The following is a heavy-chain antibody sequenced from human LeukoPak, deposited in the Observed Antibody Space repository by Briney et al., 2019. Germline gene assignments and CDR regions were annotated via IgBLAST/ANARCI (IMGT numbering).Heavy chain of an antibody. D-gene: IGHD2-15*01. J-gene: IGHJ5*02. CDR1: GFTFSSYG. V-gene: IGHV3-30*02. CDR3: AKGGRTEEIPFDP. Sequence: PGGSLRLSCAASGFTFSSYGMHWVRQAPGKGLEWVAFIRYDGSNKYYADSVKGRFTISRDNSKNTLYLQMNSLRAEDTAVYYCAKGGRTEEIPFDPWGQGTLVTVSS. CDR2: IRYDGSNK.